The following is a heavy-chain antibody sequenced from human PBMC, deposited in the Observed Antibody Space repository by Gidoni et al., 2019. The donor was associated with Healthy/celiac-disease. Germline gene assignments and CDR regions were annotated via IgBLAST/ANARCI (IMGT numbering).Heavy chain of an antibody. V-gene: IGHV3-33*01. D-gene: IGHD6-13*01. Sequence: QVQLVESGGGVVQPGRSLRLSCAASGFHFSSYGMHWVRQAPGKGLEWVAVIWYDGSNKYYADSVKGRFTISRDNSKNTLYLQMNSLRAEDTAVYYCAREGEGIAATLDYWGQGTLVTVSS. J-gene: IGHJ4*02. CDR1: GFHFSSYG. CDR2: IWYDGSNK. CDR3: AREGEGIAATLDY.